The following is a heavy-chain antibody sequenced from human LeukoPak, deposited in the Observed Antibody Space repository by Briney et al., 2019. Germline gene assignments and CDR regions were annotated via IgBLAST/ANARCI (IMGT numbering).Heavy chain of an antibody. CDR1: GGSFSGYY. Sequence: PSETLSLTCAVYGGSFSGYYWSWIRQPPGKGLEWIGEINHSGSTNYNPSLKSRVTISVDTSKNQFSLKLSSVTAADTAVYYCARARLYQLLSWAYYYYYMDVWGKGTTVTVSS. D-gene: IGHD2-2*01. CDR3: ARARLYQLLSWAYYYYYMDV. J-gene: IGHJ6*03. V-gene: IGHV4-34*01. CDR2: INHSGST.